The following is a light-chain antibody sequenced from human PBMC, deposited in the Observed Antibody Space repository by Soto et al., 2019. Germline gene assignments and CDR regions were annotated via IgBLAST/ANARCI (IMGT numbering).Light chain of an antibody. CDR3: QVWDSSIVV. CDR1: NIGSKN. V-gene: IGLV3-9*01. J-gene: IGLJ2*01. Sequence: YELTQPLSVSVALGQTARLTCGGNNIGSKNVHWYQQKPGQAPVLVIYRDSNRPSGIPERFSGSNSGNTATLTISRAQAGDEADYYCQVWDSSIVVFGGGTQLTVL. CDR2: RDS.